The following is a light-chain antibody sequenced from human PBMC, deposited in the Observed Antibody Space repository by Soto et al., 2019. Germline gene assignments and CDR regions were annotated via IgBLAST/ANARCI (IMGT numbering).Light chain of an antibody. J-gene: IGLJ1*01. Sequence: ALTQPASVSGSPGQSITISCTGTSSDVGGYNYVSWYQQHPGKAPKLMIYDVSNRPSGVSNRFSGSKSGNTASLTISGLQAEDEADYYCSSYTSSSTLDFGTGTKVTVL. CDR3: SSYTSSSTLD. CDR1: SSDVGGYNY. V-gene: IGLV2-14*01. CDR2: DVS.